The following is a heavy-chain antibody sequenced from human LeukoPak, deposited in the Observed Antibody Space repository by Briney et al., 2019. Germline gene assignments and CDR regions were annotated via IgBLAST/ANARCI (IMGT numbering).Heavy chain of an antibody. CDR2: ISWISGSI. CDR1: GFTFDDYA. V-gene: IGHV3-9*01. D-gene: IGHD1-26*01. CDR3: AKDKAGARPLAFDI. Sequence: GRSLRLSCAASGFTFDDYAMHWVRQAPGKGLEWVSGISWISGSIGYADSVKGRFTISRDNAKNSLYLQMNSLRAEDTALYYCAKDKAGARPLAFDIWGQGTMVTVSS. J-gene: IGHJ3*02.